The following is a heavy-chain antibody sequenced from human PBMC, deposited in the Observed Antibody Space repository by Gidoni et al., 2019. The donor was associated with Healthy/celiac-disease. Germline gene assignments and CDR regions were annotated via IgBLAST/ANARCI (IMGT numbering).Heavy chain of an antibody. Sequence: GRVTMTTDTSTSTAYMELRSLRSDDTAVYYCARGELVHYYGMDVWGQGTTVTVSS. V-gene: IGHV1-18*01. D-gene: IGHD3-16*01. J-gene: IGHJ6*02. CDR3: ARGELVHYYGMDV.